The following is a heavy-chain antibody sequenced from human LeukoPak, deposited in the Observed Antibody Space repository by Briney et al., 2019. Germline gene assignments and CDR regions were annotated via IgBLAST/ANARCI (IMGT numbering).Heavy chain of an antibody. CDR3: ARAGYSYDWPYFDY. D-gene: IGHD5-18*01. CDR2: ISSSSSTI. V-gene: IGHV3-48*01. J-gene: IGHJ4*02. CDR1: GLTISSYS. Sequence: AGGSLRLSCAASGLTISSYSMNWVRQAPGKGLQWVSYISSSSSTIYYADSVKGRFTISRDNAKNSLYLQMSSLRVEDTAVFYCARAGYSYDWPYFDYWGQGTLVTVSS.